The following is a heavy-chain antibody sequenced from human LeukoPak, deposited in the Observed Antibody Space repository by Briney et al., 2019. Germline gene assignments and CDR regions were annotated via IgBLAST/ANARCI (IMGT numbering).Heavy chain of an antibody. CDR3: AKPEQWLVPYYYYYYHMDV. CDR2: ISYDGSNE. Sequence: PGGSLRLSCTASGFAFSTFPMSWVRQAPGKGLEWVAVISYDGSNEYYTGSVKGRFTISRDDSKNTLYLQMNSLRAEDTAVYYCAKPEQWLVPYYYYYYHMDVWGQGTTVTVSS. D-gene: IGHD6-19*01. J-gene: IGHJ6*02. CDR1: GFAFSTFP. V-gene: IGHV3-30*18.